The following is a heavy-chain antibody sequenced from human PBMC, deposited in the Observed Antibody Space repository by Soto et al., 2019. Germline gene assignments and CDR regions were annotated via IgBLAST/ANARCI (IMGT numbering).Heavy chain of an antibody. V-gene: IGHV1-69*12. CDR1: GGTFSSYA. Sequence: QVQLVQSGAEVKKPGSSVKVSCKASGGTFSSYAISWVRQAPGQGLEWMGGIILIIGTADYAQKFQGRVTITADESTSTAYVELSSLRSEDTAVYYCEKNPENYYYGMDVWGQVTTVTVSS. CDR3: EKNPENYYYGMDV. J-gene: IGHJ6*02. CDR2: IILIIGTA.